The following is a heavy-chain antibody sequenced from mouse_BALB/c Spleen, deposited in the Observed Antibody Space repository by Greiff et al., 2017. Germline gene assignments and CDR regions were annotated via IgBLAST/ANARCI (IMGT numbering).Heavy chain of an antibody. D-gene: IGHD1-1*01. Sequence: EVKLMESGGGLVQPGGSLRLSCATSGFTFTDYYMSWVRQPPGKALEWLGFIRNKANGYTTEYSASVKGRFTISRDNSQSILYLQMNTLRAEDSATYYGARDGGLRRTVVAEDAMDYWGQGTSVTVSS. J-gene: IGHJ4*01. CDR3: ARDGGLRRTVVAEDAMDY. CDR1: GFTFTDYY. V-gene: IGHV7-3*02. CDR2: IRNKANGYTT.